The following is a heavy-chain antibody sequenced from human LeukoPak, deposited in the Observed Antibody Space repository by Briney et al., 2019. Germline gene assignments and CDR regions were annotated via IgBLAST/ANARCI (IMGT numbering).Heavy chain of an antibody. D-gene: IGHD3-22*01. CDR3: ARDLKDYDSSGSLGPPFDY. J-gene: IGHJ4*02. CDR1: VGTFSSYA. CDR2: IIPIFGTA. V-gene: IGHV1-69*06. Sequence: SVKVSCKASVGTFSSYAISWVRQAGGQELEWMGRIIPIFGTANYAQKVQGRVTITADKSTSTAYMELSSLRSEDTAVYYCARDLKDYDSSGSLGPPFDYWGQGTLVTVSS.